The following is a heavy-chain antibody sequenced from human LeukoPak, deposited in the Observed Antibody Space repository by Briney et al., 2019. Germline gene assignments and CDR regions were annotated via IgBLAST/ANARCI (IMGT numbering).Heavy chain of an antibody. D-gene: IGHD2-15*01. V-gene: IGHV4-39*01. J-gene: IGHJ4*02. CDR1: GGSISSSSYY. CDR3: ARQLRYCSGGTCYHYFDY. Sequence: SETLSLNCTVSGGSISSSSYYWGWIRQPPGKGLEWIGSIFYSGSTYYNSSLKSRVIVSVDTSKNQFSLWLSSVTAADTAVYYCARQLRYCSGGTCYHYFDYWGQGTLVTVSS. CDR2: IFYSGST.